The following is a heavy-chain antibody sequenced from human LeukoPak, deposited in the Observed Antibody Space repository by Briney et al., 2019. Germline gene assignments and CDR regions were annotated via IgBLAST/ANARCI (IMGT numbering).Heavy chain of an antibody. CDR3: ARALYAAVTDYFDY. D-gene: IGHD2-21*02. Sequence: GGSLRLSCAASGFTFSSYGMHWVRQAPGKGLEWVAVIWYDGSNKCYADSVKGRFTISRDNSKNTLYLQMNSLRAEDTAVYYCARALYAAVTDYFDYWGQGTLVTVSS. CDR2: IWYDGSNK. CDR1: GFTFSSYG. V-gene: IGHV3-33*08. J-gene: IGHJ4*02.